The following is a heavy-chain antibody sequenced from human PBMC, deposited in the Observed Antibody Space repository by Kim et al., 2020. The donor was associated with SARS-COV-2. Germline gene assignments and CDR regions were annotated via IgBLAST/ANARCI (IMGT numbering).Heavy chain of an antibody. J-gene: IGHJ6*02. CDR1: GFTFGDYA. Sequence: GGSLRLSCTASGFTFGDYAMSWFRQAPGKGLEWVGFIRSKAYGGTTEYAASVKGRFTISRDDSKSIAYLQMNSLKTEDTAVYYCTRDYVTMVRGVIIRDYYYYGMDVLGQGNTVTVSS. D-gene: IGHD3-10*01. CDR2: IRSKAYGGTT. V-gene: IGHV3-49*03. CDR3: TRDYVTMVRGVIIRDYYYYGMDV.